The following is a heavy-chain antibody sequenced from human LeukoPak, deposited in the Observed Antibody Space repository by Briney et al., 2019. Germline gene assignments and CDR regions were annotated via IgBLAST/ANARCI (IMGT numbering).Heavy chain of an antibody. Sequence: GGSLRLSCAASGFTFSSYAIPWVRQAPGKGLEWVSVISGSGDSTYYADSVKGRFTISRDNSKNTLYLQMNSLRAEDTAVYFCAKAGISMLVVAHYVYWGRGTLVPVSS. CDR2: ISGSGDST. CDR3: AKAGISMLVVAHYVY. CDR1: GFTFSSYA. J-gene: IGHJ4*02. V-gene: IGHV3-23*01. D-gene: IGHD2-15*01.